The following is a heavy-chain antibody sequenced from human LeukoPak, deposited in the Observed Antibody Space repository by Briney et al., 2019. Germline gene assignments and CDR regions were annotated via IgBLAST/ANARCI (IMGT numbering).Heavy chain of an antibody. V-gene: IGHV3-30*04. CDR2: TLHDGDNN. Sequence: GGFLRLSCAASGFTFSSYPMHWVRQAPGQGLEWVALTLHDGDNNYYADSVRGRFTVSRDNSKNTLYLQMNSLRAEDTAVYYCARGDLPTTHYWGQGTLVTVSS. CDR3: ARGDLPTTHY. CDR1: GFTFSSYP. D-gene: IGHD3-16*01. J-gene: IGHJ4*02.